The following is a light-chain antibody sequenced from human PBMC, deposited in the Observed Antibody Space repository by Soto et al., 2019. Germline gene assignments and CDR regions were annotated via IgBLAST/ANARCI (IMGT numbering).Light chain of an antibody. CDR3: QQYDNLLPLT. CDR1: QGISKY. V-gene: IGKV1-33*01. J-gene: IGKJ4*01. CDR2: DAS. Sequence: DIQMTQSPPSLSASVGDRVTITCQASQGISKYLNWYQQKPGKAPKLLIYDASKLETGVPSRFSGSGSGTTFTFTISSLQPEDIATYYCQQYDNLLPLTFGGGTKVEIK.